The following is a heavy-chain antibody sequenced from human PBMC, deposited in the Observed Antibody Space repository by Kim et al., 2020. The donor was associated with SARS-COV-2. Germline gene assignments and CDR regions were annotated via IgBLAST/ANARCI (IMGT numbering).Heavy chain of an antibody. D-gene: IGHD1-1*01. J-gene: IGHJ4*02. CDR3: ARVLWGLDGTPLDY. CDR1: RFIFGNYE. CDR2: INSRGTTI. V-gene: IGHV3-48*03. Sequence: GGSLRLSCAASRFIFGNYEMTWVRQAPGKGLEWIAYINSRGTTIYDAYSVKGRFTISRDNARSSLYLQMNSLRVEDTAVYYCARVLWGLDGTPLDYWGQGTLVSVSS.